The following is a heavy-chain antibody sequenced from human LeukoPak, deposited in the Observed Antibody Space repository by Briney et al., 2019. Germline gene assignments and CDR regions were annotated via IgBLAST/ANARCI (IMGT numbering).Heavy chain of an antibody. CDR1: GFIFDDSD. V-gene: IGHV3-20*04. CDR3: ARLLKFYDFSFDP. D-gene: IGHD3-3*01. Sequence: GGSLRLSCAASGFIFDDSDMTWVRQVPGKGLEWVSGINWNGTSVDYAGPVKGRFTISRDNAKNSVYLQMNNLRLEDTAFYYCARLLKFYDFSFDPWGQGTLVTVSS. J-gene: IGHJ5*02. CDR2: INWNGTSV.